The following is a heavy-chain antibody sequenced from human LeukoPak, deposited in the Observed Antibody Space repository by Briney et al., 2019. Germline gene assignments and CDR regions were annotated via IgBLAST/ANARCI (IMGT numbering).Heavy chain of an antibody. Sequence: GGSLRLSCAASGFSFSSYEMNWVRQAPGKGLEWVSYIGSSGSTVYYADSVKGRFTISRDNAKKSLYLQMNSLRDEDTAVYYCARDTLVYADSPDAFDIWGQGTMVTVSS. CDR3: ARDTLVYADSPDAFDI. CDR2: IGSSGSTV. J-gene: IGHJ3*02. V-gene: IGHV3-48*03. D-gene: IGHD4-17*01. CDR1: GFSFSSYE.